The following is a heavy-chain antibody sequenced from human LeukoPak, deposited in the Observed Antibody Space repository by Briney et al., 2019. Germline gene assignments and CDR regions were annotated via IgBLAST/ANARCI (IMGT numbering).Heavy chain of an antibody. V-gene: IGHV4-34*01. CDR2: INHSGST. CDR1: GGSFSGYY. J-gene: IGHJ4*02. Sequence: SETLSLTCAVYGGSFSGYYWSWIRQPPGKGLEWIGEINHSGSTNYNPSLKSRVTISVDTSKNQFSLKLSSVTAADTAVYYCARSSLRYFDWLLHFDYWGPGTLVTVSS. D-gene: IGHD3-9*01. CDR3: ARSSLRYFDWLLHFDY.